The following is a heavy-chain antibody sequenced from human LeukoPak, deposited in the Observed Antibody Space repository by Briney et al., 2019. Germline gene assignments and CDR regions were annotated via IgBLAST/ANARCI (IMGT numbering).Heavy chain of an antibody. CDR2: ISGSGGST. Sequence: PGGSLRLSCAASGFTFSTYAMTWVRQPPGKGLEWVSAISGSGGSTYYANSVKGRFTISRDNSKDTLYLQMNSLRAEDTAVYYCARDLDDFWSGSHSAFDIWGQGTMVTVSS. D-gene: IGHD3-3*01. J-gene: IGHJ3*02. V-gene: IGHV3-23*01. CDR1: GFTFSTYA. CDR3: ARDLDDFWSGSHSAFDI.